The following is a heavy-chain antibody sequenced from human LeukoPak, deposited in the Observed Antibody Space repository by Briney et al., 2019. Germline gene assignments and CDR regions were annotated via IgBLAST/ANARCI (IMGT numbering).Heavy chain of an antibody. CDR1: GGSISSSSHH. Sequence: ASETLSLTCTVSGGSISSSSHHWSWVRQPPGKGLEWIGSIYYSGNTYYNPSLKSRVTISVDTSKNQFSLKLTSATAADTAVYYCTREYSSSSDYWGQGTLVTVSS. J-gene: IGHJ4*02. CDR2: IYYSGNT. V-gene: IGHV4-39*02. D-gene: IGHD6-6*01. CDR3: TREYSSSSDY.